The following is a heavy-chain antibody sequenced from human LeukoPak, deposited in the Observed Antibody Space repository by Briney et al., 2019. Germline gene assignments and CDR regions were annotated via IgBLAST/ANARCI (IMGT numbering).Heavy chain of an antibody. V-gene: IGHV3-21*01. CDR2: ISSSSSYI. CDR1: GLTFSSYG. D-gene: IGHD4-17*01. J-gene: IGHJ3*02. Sequence: GGSLRLSCAASGLTFSSYGMNWVRQAPGKGLEWVSSISSSSSYIHYADSVKGRFTISRDNAKNSLYLQMNSLRAEDTAVYYCATGDYGAFDIWGQGTMVTVSS. CDR3: ATGDYGAFDI.